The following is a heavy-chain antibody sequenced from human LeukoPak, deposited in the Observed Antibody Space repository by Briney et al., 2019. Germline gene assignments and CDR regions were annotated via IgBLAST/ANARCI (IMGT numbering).Heavy chain of an antibody. Sequence: SETLSLTCTASGGSLSSSSSSYWSWIRQPPGKGLEWIGSMNYGGSSHYNPSLKSRVTISVDASKNQFSLKLSSVTAADTGVYYCARTYDYIWGSFRSHSFDSWGQGTLVTVSS. J-gene: IGHJ4*02. CDR2: MNYGGSS. CDR1: GGSLSSSSSSY. V-gene: IGHV4-39*01. CDR3: ARTYDYIWGSFRSHSFDS. D-gene: IGHD3-16*02.